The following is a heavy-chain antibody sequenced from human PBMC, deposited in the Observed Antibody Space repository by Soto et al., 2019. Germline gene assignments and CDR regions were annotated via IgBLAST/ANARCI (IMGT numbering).Heavy chain of an antibody. D-gene: IGHD3-10*01. CDR1: GGSITNYY. CDR2: INYDAYS. V-gene: IGHV4-59*08. J-gene: IGHJ6*02. Sequence: QVQLQESGPGLVKPSETLSLTCTVSGGSITNYYCSWFRQPPGKGLEWIGYINYDAYSAYNISLNRRVPLSMDASKTQFSLMLESVTATDTAVYYCARHGFGPLHGLVDVWGPGTTVIVSS. CDR3: ARHGFGPLHGLVDV.